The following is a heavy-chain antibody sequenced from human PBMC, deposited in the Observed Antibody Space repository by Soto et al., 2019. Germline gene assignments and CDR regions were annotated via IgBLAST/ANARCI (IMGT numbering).Heavy chain of an antibody. CDR1: GFTFDDYA. CDR2: ISWNSGSI. CDR3: AKDSAERPLYFQH. Sequence: GGSLRLSCAASGFTFDDYAMHWVRQAPGKGLEWVSGISWNSGSIGYADSVKGRFTISRDNAKNSLYLQMNSLRAEDTALYYCAKDSAERPLYFQHWGQGTLVTVSS. V-gene: IGHV3-9*01. J-gene: IGHJ1*01.